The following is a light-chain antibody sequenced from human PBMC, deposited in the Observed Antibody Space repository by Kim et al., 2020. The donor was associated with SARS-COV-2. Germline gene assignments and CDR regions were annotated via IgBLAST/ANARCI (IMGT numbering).Light chain of an antibody. Sequence: SSELTQDPAVSVALGQTVRITCQGDSLRSYYASWYQQKPGQAPVLVIYGKNNRPSGIPDRFSVSSSGNTASLTITGAQAEDEADYYFISRDSSGNHLVVF. CDR3: ISRDSSGNHLVV. J-gene: IGLJ2*01. CDR2: GKN. CDR1: SLRSYY. V-gene: IGLV3-19*01.